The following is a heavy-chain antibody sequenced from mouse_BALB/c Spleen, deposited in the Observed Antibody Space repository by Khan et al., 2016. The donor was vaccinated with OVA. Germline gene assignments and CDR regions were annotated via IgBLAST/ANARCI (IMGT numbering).Heavy chain of an antibody. CDR3: ARRGVYGIFAY. V-gene: IGHV1-7*01. CDR2: INPSTGYT. J-gene: IGHJ3*01. CDR1: GYTFTTYW. Sequence: QVQLQQSGAELAKPGAPVKMSCKASGYTFTTYWMHWVKQRPGQGLDWIGYINPSTGYTEYNQKFKDKATLTADKSSSTAYMQLNSLTSEDSAVYYCARRGVYGIFAYWGQGTLVTVSA. D-gene: IGHD2-1*01.